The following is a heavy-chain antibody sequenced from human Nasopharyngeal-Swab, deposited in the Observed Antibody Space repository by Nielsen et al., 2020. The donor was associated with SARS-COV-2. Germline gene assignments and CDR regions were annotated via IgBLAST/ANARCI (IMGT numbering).Heavy chain of an antibody. CDR2: IVVDSGNT. D-gene: IGHD4-23*01. J-gene: IGHJ4*02. CDR1: GFTFTSSA. CDR3: AADSTRDDYGGNGVDYFDY. V-gene: IGHV1-58*01. Sequence: SVKVSCKASGFTFTSSAVQWVRQARGQRLEWIGWIVVDSGNTNYAQKFQERVTITRDMSTSTAYMELSSLRSEDTAVYYCAADSTRDDYGGNGVDYFDYWGQGTLVTVSS.